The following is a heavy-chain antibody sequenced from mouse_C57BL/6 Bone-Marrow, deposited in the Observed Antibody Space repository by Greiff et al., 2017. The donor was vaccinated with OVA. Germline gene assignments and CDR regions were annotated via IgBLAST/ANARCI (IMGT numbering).Heavy chain of an antibody. V-gene: IGHV1-26*01. J-gene: IGHJ4*01. CDR1: GYTFTDYY. CDR2: INPNNGGT. CDR3: ASDYYAMDY. Sequence: EVQLHQSGPELVKPGASVKISCKASGYTFTDYYMNWVKQSHGKSLEWIGDINPNNGGTSYNQKFKGKATLTVDKSSSTAYMELRSLTSEDSAVYYCASDYYAMDYWGQGTAVTVSS.